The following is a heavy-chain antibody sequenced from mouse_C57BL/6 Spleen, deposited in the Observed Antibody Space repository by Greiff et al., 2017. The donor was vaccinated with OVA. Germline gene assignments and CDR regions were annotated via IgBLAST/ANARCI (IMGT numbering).Heavy chain of an antibody. D-gene: IGHD3-2*02. J-gene: IGHJ2*01. CDR3: ARESSGYVYFDY. Sequence: DVMLVESGPGMVKPSQSLSLTCTVTGYSITSGYDWHWIRHFPGNKLEWMGYISYSGSTNYNPSLKSRISITHDTSKNHFFLKLNSVTTEDTATYYCARESSGYVYFDYWGQGTTLTVSS. CDR2: ISYSGST. CDR1: GYSITSGYD. V-gene: IGHV3-1*01.